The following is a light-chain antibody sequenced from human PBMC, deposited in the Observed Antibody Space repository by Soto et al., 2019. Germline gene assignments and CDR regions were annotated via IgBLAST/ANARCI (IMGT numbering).Light chain of an antibody. CDR3: QQRSNWHLT. Sequence: EIVLTQSPATLSLSPGERATLSCWASQSISSNLVWYQQKPGQAPRLLIYDASNRATGIPARFSGSGSGTDFTLTISSLEPEDFAVYYCQQRSNWHLTFGGGTKVEIK. CDR1: QSISSN. CDR2: DAS. J-gene: IGKJ4*01. V-gene: IGKV3-11*01.